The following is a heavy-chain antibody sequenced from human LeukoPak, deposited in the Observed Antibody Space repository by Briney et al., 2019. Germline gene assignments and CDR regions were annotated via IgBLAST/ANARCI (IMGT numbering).Heavy chain of an antibody. D-gene: IGHD5-18*01. J-gene: IGHJ4*02. CDR3: VRLRGGYNYALGPFDF. CDR2: IRYDGSNK. CDR1: GFTFSNYG. Sequence: RSGGSLRLSCAASGFTFSNYGMHWVRQAPGKGLEWVAFIRYDGSNKYYADSVKGRFTISRDNSKNTLYLQMNSLRAEDTAVYYCVRLRGGYNYALGPFDFWGQGTLVTVSS. V-gene: IGHV3-30*02.